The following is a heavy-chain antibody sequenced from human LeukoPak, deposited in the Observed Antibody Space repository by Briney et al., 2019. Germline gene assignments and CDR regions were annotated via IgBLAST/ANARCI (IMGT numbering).Heavy chain of an antibody. V-gene: IGHV3-23*01. Sequence: GGSLRLSCAPSGFTFDNFAMTWVRQAPGKGLEWVSEITGSGGGTYYADSVKGRFTISRDNSKNTLYLQMNSLRAEDTAIYYCARELFDFDYWGQGTLVTVSS. CDR1: GFTFDNFA. CDR2: ITGSGGGT. CDR3: ARELFDFDY. J-gene: IGHJ4*02. D-gene: IGHD3-10*01.